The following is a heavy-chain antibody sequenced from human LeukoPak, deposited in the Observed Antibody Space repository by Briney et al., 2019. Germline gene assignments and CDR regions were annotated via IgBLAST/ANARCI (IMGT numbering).Heavy chain of an antibody. CDR3: ARDRIHPIYDFWSGYPERDAFDI. CDR1: GYTFTGYY. CDR2: INPNSGGT. Sequence: ASVKVSCKASGYTFTGYYMHWVRQAPGQGLEWMGWINPNSGGTNYAQKFQGRVTMTRDTSISTAYMELSRLRSDDTAEYYCARDRIHPIYDFWSGYPERDAFDIWGQGTMVTVSS. J-gene: IGHJ3*02. D-gene: IGHD3-3*01. V-gene: IGHV1-2*02.